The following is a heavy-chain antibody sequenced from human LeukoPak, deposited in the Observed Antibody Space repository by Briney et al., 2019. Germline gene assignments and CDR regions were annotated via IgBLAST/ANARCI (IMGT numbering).Heavy chain of an antibody. D-gene: IGHD6-19*01. CDR1: GGTFSSYA. V-gene: IGHV1-69*04. J-gene: IGHJ4*02. CDR3: ASSARIAVAVVEARGFDY. CDR2: IIPILGIA. Sequence: GASVKVSCKASGGTFSSYAISWVRQAPGQGLEWMGRIIPILGIANYAQKFQGRVTITADKSTSTAYMELSSLRSEDTAVYYCASSARIAVAVVEARGFDYWGQGTLVTVSS.